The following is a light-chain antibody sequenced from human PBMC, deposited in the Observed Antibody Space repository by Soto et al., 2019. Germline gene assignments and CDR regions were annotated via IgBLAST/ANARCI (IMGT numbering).Light chain of an antibody. CDR2: DAS. Sequence: EIVLTQSPATLSLSPGERATFSCRASQSVSSDLVWYQQKPGQAPRLLIYDASNRATGVPARFSGSGSVTDFTLTISSLEPEDFAVYYCKQRTNWPPLTFGGGTKVEIK. J-gene: IGKJ4*01. V-gene: IGKV3-11*01. CDR1: QSVSSD. CDR3: KQRTNWPPLT.